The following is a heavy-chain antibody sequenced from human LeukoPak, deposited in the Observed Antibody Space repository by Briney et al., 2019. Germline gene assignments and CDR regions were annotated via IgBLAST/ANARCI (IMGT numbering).Heavy chain of an antibody. J-gene: IGHJ4*02. CDR1: GGSISSYY. Sequence: SETLSLTCTISGGSISSYYWSWIRQPPGKGLEWIGYIYYTGSTNHNPSLKSRVTISVDTSKNQFSLNLSSVTAADTAVYYCARHVSGWDAFDYWGQGTLVTVSS. D-gene: IGHD6-19*01. CDR2: IYYTGST. V-gene: IGHV4-59*08. CDR3: ARHVSGWDAFDY.